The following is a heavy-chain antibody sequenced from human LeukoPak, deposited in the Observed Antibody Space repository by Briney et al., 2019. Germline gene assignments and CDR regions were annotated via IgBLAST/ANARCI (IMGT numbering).Heavy chain of an antibody. Sequence: SETLSLTCTVSGGSISSYYWSWIRQPPGKGLEWIGYIYYSGSTNYNPSLKSRVTISVGTSKNQFSLKLSSVTAADTAVYYCAQSYDSSGFYNYWGQGTLVTVSS. V-gene: IGHV4-59*01. CDR2: IYYSGST. CDR1: GGSISSYY. CDR3: AQSYDSSGFYNY. J-gene: IGHJ4*02. D-gene: IGHD3-22*01.